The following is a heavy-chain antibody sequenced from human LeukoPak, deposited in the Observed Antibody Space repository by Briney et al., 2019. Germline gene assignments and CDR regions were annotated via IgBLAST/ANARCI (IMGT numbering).Heavy chain of an antibody. J-gene: IGHJ1*01. CDR3: ARDPNGNYVGAFDFQR. CDR1: GFTFSSYA. D-gene: IGHD4-17*01. CDR2: ISGSGGST. Sequence: GGSLRLSCAASGFTFSSYAMSWVRQAPGKGLEWVSAISGSGGSTYYADSVKGRFTTSRDNYKNTLYLQMNSLRAEDTAVYYCARDPNGNYVGAFDFQRWGLGTLVTVSS. V-gene: IGHV3-23*01.